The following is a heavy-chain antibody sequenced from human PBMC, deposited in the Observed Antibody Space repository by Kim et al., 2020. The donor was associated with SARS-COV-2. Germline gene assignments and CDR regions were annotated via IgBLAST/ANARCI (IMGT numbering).Heavy chain of an antibody. CDR3: ARDEGRYYYDSSGYSFDY. CDR2: ISSSSSTI. CDR1: GFTFSSYS. Sequence: GGSLRLSCAASGFTFSSYSMNWVRQAPGKGLEWVSYISSSSSTIYYADSVKGRFTISRDNAKNSLYLQMNSLRAEDTAVYYCARDEGRYYYDSSGYSFDYWGQGTLVTVSS. V-gene: IGHV3-48*04. J-gene: IGHJ4*02. D-gene: IGHD3-22*01.